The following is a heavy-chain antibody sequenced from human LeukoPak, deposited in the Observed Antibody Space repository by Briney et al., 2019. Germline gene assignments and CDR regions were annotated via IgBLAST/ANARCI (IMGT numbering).Heavy chain of an antibody. Sequence: ASVKVSCKASGYTFTGYYMHWVRQAPGQGLEWMGWINPNSGGANYAQKFQGRVTMTRDTSISTAYMELSRLRSDDTAVYYCARVRGTTTTVTDYYYYYMDVWGKGTTVTVSS. CDR1: GYTFTGYY. V-gene: IGHV1-2*02. D-gene: IGHD4-17*01. J-gene: IGHJ6*03. CDR3: ARVRGTTTTVTDYYYYYMDV. CDR2: INPNSGGA.